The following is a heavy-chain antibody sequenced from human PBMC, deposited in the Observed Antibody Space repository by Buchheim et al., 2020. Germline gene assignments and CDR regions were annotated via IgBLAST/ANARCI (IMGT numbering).Heavy chain of an antibody. Sequence: QVQLQESGPGLVKPSETLSLTCTVSGGSISSYYWSWIRQPPGKGLEWIGYIYYSGSTNYNPSLKRRVTISVDTSKNQFSLKLSSVTAADTAVYYCARAEWQWLVPFDYWGQGTL. CDR3: ARAEWQWLVPFDY. CDR2: IYYSGST. V-gene: IGHV4-59*01. D-gene: IGHD6-19*01. CDR1: GGSISSYY. J-gene: IGHJ4*02.